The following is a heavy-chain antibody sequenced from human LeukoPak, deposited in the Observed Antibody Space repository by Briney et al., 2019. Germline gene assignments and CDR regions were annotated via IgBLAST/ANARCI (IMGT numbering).Heavy chain of an antibody. J-gene: IGHJ6*03. Sequence: SETLSLTCTVSGGSISSYYWSWIRQPPGKGLEWIGYIYYSGSTSYNPSLKSRVTISVDTSKNQFSLKLSSVTAVDTAVYYCATWRYCSGGSCYGNYYMDVWGKGTTVTVSS. D-gene: IGHD2-15*01. CDR2: IYYSGST. CDR1: GGSISSYY. V-gene: IGHV4-59*01. CDR3: ATWRYCSGGSCYGNYYMDV.